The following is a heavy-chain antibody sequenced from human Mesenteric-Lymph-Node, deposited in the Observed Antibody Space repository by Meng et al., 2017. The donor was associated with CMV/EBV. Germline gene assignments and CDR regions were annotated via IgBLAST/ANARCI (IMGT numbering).Heavy chain of an antibody. CDR1: GFTFSTYA. CDR2: ISGGSDGGRA. CDR3: VRAEYGDYAGY. J-gene: IGHJ4*02. V-gene: IGHV3-23*01. D-gene: IGHD4-17*01. Sequence: GESLKISCEASGFTFSTYAMSWVRQPPGKGLEWVSAISGGSDGGRAFYADSVKGRFTISRDNSKSTLFLQMNSLRAEDTAVYYCVRAEYGDYAGYWGQGTLVTVSS.